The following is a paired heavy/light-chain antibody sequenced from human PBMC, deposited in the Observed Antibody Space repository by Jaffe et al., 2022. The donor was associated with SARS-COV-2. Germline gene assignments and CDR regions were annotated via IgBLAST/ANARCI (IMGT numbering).Light chain of an antibody. Sequence: QAVLTQPSSLSASPGASASLTCTLRSGIDVGAYRIYWYQQKPGSPPQYLLNYKSESDNHQGSGVPSRFSGSNDASANAGMLLISGLQSEDEADYYCMIWHGSAYVFGTGTKVTVL. CDR2: YKSESDN. CDR1: SGIDVGAYR. CDR3: MIWHGSAYV. J-gene: IGLJ1*01. V-gene: IGLV5-45*02.
Heavy chain of an antibody. CDR2: IYHSGRT. V-gene: IGHV4-4*02. J-gene: IGHJ2*01. D-gene: IGHD3-3*01. CDR1: GDSISSNW. CDR3: ARIAGRETTFGVITKRGYFDL. Sequence: QVQLQESGPGLVKPSGTLSLTCAVSGDSISSNWWSWVRQPPGKGPEWIGEIYHSGRTYYNPSLKSRVNISIDKSKKQFSLRLSSVTAADTALYYCARIAGRETTFGVITKRGYFDLWGRGTLVSVSS.